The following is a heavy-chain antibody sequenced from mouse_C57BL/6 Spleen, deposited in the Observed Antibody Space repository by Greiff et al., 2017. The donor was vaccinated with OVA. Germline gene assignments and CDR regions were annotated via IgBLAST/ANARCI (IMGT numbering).Heavy chain of an antibody. V-gene: IGHV1-26*01. CDR2: INPNNGGT. J-gene: IGHJ2*01. CDR3: ARWGTVVATDY. CDR1: GYTFTDYY. Sequence: VQLKQSGPELVKPGASVKISCKASGYTFTDYYMNWVKQSHGKSLEWIGDINPNNGGTSYNQKFKGKATLTVDKSSSTAYMELRSLTSEDSAVYYCARWGTVVATDYWGQGTTLTVSS. D-gene: IGHD1-1*01.